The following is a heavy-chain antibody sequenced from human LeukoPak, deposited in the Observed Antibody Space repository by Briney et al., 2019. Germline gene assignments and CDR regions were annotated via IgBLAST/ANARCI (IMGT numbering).Heavy chain of an antibody. D-gene: IGHD3-10*01. Sequence: SVTLSLTCTVSGGSISSHYWSWIRQPPGKGLEWIGYIYYSGSTNYNPSLKSRVTISVDTSKNQFSLKLSSVTAADTAVYYCARADRDNWFDPWGQGTLVTVSS. CDR1: GGSISSHY. CDR3: ARADRDNWFDP. V-gene: IGHV4-59*11. J-gene: IGHJ5*02. CDR2: IYYSGST.